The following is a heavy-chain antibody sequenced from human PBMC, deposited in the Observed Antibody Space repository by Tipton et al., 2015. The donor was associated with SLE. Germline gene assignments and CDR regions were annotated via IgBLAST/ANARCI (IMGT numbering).Heavy chain of an antibody. CDR3: ARLWVVANYAFDM. CDR2: TYYRSKWYN. CDR1: GDSVSSNSAA. Sequence: GLVKPSQTLSLTCVISGDSVSSNSAAWNWIRQSPSRGLEWLGRTYYRSKWYNDYAISVKSRITIDPDTSKNQFSLQLSSVTAADTAVYHCARLWVVANYAFDMWGQGTTVTVSS. J-gene: IGHJ3*02. D-gene: IGHD2-21*01. V-gene: IGHV6-1*01.